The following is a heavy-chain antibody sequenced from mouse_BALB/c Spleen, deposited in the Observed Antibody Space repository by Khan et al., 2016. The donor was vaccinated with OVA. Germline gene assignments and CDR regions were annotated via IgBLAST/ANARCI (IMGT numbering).Heavy chain of an antibody. CDR3: ARNGEPDYFDY. CDR2: IWAGGST. CDR1: GFSLTSHG. J-gene: IGHJ2*01. V-gene: IGHV2-9*02. Sequence: QVQLKESGPGLVAPSQSLSITCTVSGFSLTSHGVNWVRQPPGKGLEWLGVIWAGGSTNYNSALMSRLSISKDSSKSQVFLKVNSLQTEDTAIYYCARNGEPDYFDYWGQGTTLIVSS.